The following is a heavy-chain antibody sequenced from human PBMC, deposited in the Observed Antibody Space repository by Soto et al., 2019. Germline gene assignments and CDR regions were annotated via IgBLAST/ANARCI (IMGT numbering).Heavy chain of an antibody. CDR2: VSADGQTT. Sequence: EVHLLESGGGLVQPGGSLRLSCAASRFSFSNYGMTWVRQAPGKGLEWVSSVSADGQTTYYAESVRGRFTISRDSSKGTLYLQMDSLRADDTAVYYCAKEASVPSLGEFWYFDLWGRGTHVTVSS. J-gene: IGHJ2*01. D-gene: IGHD3-10*01. V-gene: IGHV3-23*01. CDR1: RFSFSNYG. CDR3: AKEASVPSLGEFWYFDL.